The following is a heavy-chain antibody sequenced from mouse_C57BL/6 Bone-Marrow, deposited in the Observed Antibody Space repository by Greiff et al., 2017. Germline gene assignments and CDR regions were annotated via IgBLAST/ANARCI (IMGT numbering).Heavy chain of an antibody. CDR1: GYTFTSYW. V-gene: IGHV1-53*01. CDR3: ARTAPYYGSGVWYFDV. D-gene: IGHD1-1*01. J-gene: IGHJ1*03. Sequence: VQLKQPGTELVKPGASVKLSCKASGYTFTSYWMHWVKQRPGQGLEWIGNINPSNGGTNYNEKFKSKATLTVDKSSSTAYMQLSSLTSEDSAVYYCARTAPYYGSGVWYFDVWGTGTTVTVSS. CDR2: INPSNGGT.